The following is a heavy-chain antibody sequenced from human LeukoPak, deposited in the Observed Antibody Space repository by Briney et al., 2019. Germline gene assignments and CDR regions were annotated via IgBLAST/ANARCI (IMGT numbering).Heavy chain of an antibody. Sequence: GGSLRLSCAASGFTFSSYAMSWVRQAPGKGLEWVSAISGSGGSTYYADSVKGRFTISRDNAKNTLYLQMNSLRAEDTAVYYCATLTYRSIQDYWGQGTLVTVSS. CDR1: GFTFSSYA. D-gene: IGHD3-16*02. CDR2: ISGSGGST. V-gene: IGHV3-23*01. CDR3: ATLTYRSIQDY. J-gene: IGHJ4*02.